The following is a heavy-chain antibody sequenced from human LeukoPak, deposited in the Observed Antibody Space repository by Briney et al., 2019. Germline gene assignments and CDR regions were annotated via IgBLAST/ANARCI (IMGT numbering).Heavy chain of an antibody. CDR3: ATAGYCSSTSCYWGYYYYYMDV. CDR2: INHSGST. CDR1: GGSFSGYY. Sequence: PSETLSLTCAAYGGSFSGYYWSWIRQPPGKGLEWIGEINHSGSTNYNPSLKSRVTISVDTSKNQFSLKLSSVTAADTAVYYCATAGYCSSTSCYWGYYYYYMDVWGKGTTVTVSS. J-gene: IGHJ6*03. D-gene: IGHD2-2*01. V-gene: IGHV4-34*01.